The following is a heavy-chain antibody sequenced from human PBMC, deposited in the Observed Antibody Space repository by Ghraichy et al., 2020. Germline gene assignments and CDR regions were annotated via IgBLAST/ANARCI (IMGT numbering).Heavy chain of an antibody. J-gene: IGHJ4*02. CDR3: ASDPATFRSDAWYLDH. Sequence: GGSLRLSCAASGFTFSNYWMHWVRQAPGKGLVWVSRINSDGSSIRYADSVKGRFTISRDNAKNTLYLQMSSLRAEDTAVDYCASDPATFRSDAWYLDHWGQGTLVTVSS. CDR1: GFTFSNYW. CDR2: INSDGSSI. V-gene: IGHV3-74*01. D-gene: IGHD6-13*01.